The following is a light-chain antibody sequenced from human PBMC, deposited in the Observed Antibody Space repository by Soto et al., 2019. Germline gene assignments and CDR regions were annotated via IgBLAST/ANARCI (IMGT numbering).Light chain of an antibody. Sequence: EIVLTQSPGTLSLSPGERATLSCRASQSDSSNYLAWYQQKPGQAPRLLIYGASSRATGIPDRFSGSGSGTDFTLTIIRLEPEDFAVYYCQQYGTSPRLTFGQGTRLEIK. CDR2: GAS. V-gene: IGKV3-20*01. CDR1: QSDSSNY. CDR3: QQYGTSPRLT. J-gene: IGKJ5*01.